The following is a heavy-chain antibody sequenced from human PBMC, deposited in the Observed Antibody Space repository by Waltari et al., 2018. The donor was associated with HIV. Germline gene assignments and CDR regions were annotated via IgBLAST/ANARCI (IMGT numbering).Heavy chain of an antibody. D-gene: IGHD2-15*01. CDR1: ETTFSDSV. CDR2: IDTKTGSP. V-gene: IGHV7-4-1*01. CDR3: AEGYGAFDFDY. J-gene: IGHJ4*02. Sequence: VQLQQSPTQIKQPGTLLKLSSKSPETTFSDSVINWVRQAPGQVLEWIGLIDTKTGSPTYAQVFSGLLILSLDTSVTTSYLQIRALKTNDTATYYCAEGYGAFDFDYWGQGTLITVSP.